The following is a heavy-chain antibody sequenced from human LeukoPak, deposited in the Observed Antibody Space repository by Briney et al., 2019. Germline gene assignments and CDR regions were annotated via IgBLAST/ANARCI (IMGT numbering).Heavy chain of an antibody. D-gene: IGHD3-22*01. CDR1: GGSISSYY. CDR3: ARRIPMIRAYWYFDL. CDR2: IYYSGST. J-gene: IGHJ2*01. V-gene: IGHV4-59*01. Sequence: SETLSLTCTVPGGSISSYYWSWIRQPPGKGLEWIGYIYYSGSTNYNPSLKSRVTISVDTSKNQFSLKLSSVTAADTAVYYCARRIPMIRAYWYFDLWGRGTLVTVSS.